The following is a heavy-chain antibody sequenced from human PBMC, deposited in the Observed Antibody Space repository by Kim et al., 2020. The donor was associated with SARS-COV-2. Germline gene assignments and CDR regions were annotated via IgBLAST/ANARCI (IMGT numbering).Heavy chain of an antibody. CDR2: ISYDGSNK. V-gene: IGHV3-30*04. J-gene: IGHJ6*01. CDR3: ARDRTYYGSGSYPNYYYG. Sequence: GGSLRPSCAASGFTFSSYAMHWVRQAPGKGLEWVAVISYDGSNKYYADSVKGRFTISRDNSKNTLYLQMNSLRAEDTAVYYCARDRTYYGSGSYPNYYYG. CDR1: GFTFSSYA. D-gene: IGHD3-10*01.